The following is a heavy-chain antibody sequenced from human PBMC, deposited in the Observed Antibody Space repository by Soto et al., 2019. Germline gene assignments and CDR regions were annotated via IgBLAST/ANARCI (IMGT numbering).Heavy chain of an antibody. CDR1: GGSISSGGYY. CDR2: IYYSGST. V-gene: IGHV4-31*03. Sequence: SEILSLTCTVSGGSISSGGYYWSWIRQHPGKGLEWIGYIYYSGSTYYNPSLKSRVTISVDTSKNQLSLKLSSVTAADTAVYYCARGVMAYSSSPDWYFDLWGRGTLVTVSS. J-gene: IGHJ2*01. D-gene: IGHD6-6*01. CDR3: ARGVMAYSSSPDWYFDL.